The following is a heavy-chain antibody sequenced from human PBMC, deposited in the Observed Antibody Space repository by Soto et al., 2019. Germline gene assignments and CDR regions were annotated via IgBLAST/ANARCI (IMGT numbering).Heavy chain of an antibody. Sequence: SETLSLTCAVYGGSFSGYYWSWIRQPPGKGLEWIGEINHSGSTNYNPSLKSRVTISVDTSKNQFSLKLSSVTAADTAVYYCAREAVRHYYGSGAGRFDPWGQGTLVTVSS. J-gene: IGHJ5*02. CDR2: INHSGST. V-gene: IGHV4-34*01. CDR1: GGSFSGYY. D-gene: IGHD3-10*01. CDR3: AREAVRHYYGSGAGRFDP.